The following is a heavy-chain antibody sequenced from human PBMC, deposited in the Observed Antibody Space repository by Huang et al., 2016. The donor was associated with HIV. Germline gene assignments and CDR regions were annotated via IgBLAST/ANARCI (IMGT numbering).Heavy chain of an antibody. CDR2: VFYGGIT. D-gene: IGHD3-16*01. Sequence: QLQLQESGPGLVRPSETLSLTCSVSGGSVNSGYYYWGWIRQPPGKGLEWIARVFYGGITFSNPSPKSRVSMSVDTSKKRFSLNLSSVTAADTAVYFCARLPFDYVWGTQRQTALDELDVWGQGTMVTVSS. V-gene: IGHV4-39*01. CDR3: ARLPFDYVWGTQRQTALDELDV. J-gene: IGHJ3*01. CDR1: GGSVNSGYYY.